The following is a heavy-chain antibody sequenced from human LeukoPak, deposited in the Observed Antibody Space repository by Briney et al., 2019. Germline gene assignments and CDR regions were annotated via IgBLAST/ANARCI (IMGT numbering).Heavy chain of an antibody. D-gene: IGHD3-3*01. CDR2: FNANSGAT. Sequence: GASVKVSCKTSGYTFTGYHVHWVRQAPGQGLGWMGWFNANSGATKYAQKFQGRVTMTRDTSIGTDFMELTSLISDDTAIYYCARDPYDGNYFFDYWGQGTLVTVAS. CDR3: ARDPYDGNYFFDY. CDR1: GYTFTGYH. J-gene: IGHJ4*02. V-gene: IGHV1-2*02.